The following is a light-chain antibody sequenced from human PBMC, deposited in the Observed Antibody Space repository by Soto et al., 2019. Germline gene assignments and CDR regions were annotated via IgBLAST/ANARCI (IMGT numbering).Light chain of an antibody. J-gene: IGKJ2*01. CDR2: AAS. Sequence: DIQMTQSPSSLSASVGDRVTITCRASQSISSYLNWYQQKLGKAPKLLIYAASSLQRGVSSRFSGSGSGTDFTLTISSLPPEDFAIYYCQQSYSNPYIFGQGTKLEIK. V-gene: IGKV1-39*01. CDR1: QSISSY. CDR3: QQSYSNPYI.